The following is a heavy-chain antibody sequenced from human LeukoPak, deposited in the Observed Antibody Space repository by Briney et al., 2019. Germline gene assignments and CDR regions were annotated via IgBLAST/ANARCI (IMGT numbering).Heavy chain of an antibody. V-gene: IGHV4-38-2*02. CDR2: IHHSGRT. J-gene: IGHJ6*03. D-gene: IGHD3-22*01. CDR3: TRAASSGPLFTYHMDV. Sequence: SETLSLTCTVSGYSTSSDYYWGWIRQPPGKGLEWIGSIHHSGRTYYNPSLKSRVTISVDTSKNQFSLRLSSVTAADTAVYYCTRAASSGPLFTYHMDVWGKGTTVTVSS. CDR1: GYSTSSDYY.